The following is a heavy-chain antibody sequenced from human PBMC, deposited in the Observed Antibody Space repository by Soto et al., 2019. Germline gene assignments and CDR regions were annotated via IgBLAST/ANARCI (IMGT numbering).Heavy chain of an antibody. CDR1: GGTFSSYA. CDR3: ARAIVEPSKEGWLDP. J-gene: IGHJ5*02. CDR2: IIPIFGTA. Sequence: QVQLVQSGAEVKKPGSSVKVSCKASGGTFSSYAISWVRQAPGQGLEWMGGIIPIFGTANYAQKFQGRVTITADESTSTASMERRSLRFEDTAVYYGARAIVEPSKEGWLDPWGQGSLVAVSS. V-gene: IGHV1-69*01. D-gene: IGHD1-26*01.